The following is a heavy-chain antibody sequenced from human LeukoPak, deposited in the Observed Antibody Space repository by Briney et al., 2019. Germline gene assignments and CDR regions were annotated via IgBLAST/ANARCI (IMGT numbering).Heavy chain of an antibody. J-gene: IGHJ4*02. CDR1: GFTFSSYS. Sequence: GGSLRLSCAASGFTFSSYSMNWVRQAPGKGLEWVSSISSGSSYIYYADSVKGRFTISRDNAKNSLYLQMNSLRAEDTAVYYCARDGIAAAVDYWGQGTLVTVSS. CDR2: ISSGSSYI. D-gene: IGHD6-13*01. V-gene: IGHV3-21*01. CDR3: ARDGIAAAVDY.